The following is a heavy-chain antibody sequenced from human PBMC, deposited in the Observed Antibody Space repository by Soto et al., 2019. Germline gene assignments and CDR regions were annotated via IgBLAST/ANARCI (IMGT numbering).Heavy chain of an antibody. V-gene: IGHV3-74*01. D-gene: IGHD4-17*01. Sequence: GGSLRLSCAASGFTFSSYWMHWVRQAPGKGLVWVSRINSDGSSTSYADSVKGRFTISRDNAKNTLYLQMNSLRAEDTAVYYCAKRTVGWYFDLWGRGTLVTVSS. J-gene: IGHJ2*01. CDR2: INSDGSST. CDR3: AKRTVGWYFDL. CDR1: GFTFSSYW.